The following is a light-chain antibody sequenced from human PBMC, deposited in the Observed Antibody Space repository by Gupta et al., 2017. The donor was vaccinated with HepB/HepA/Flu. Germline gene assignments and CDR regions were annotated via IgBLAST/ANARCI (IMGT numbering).Light chain of an antibody. Sequence: QSVLTQPPSVSGAPGQRVTLSCTGSSPNIGAGYDVHWYPQLPGTAPKLLIYGNSNRPSGVPDRFSGSKSGTSASLAITGLQAEDEADYYCQSYDSSLSGVVFGGGTKLTVL. CDR3: QSYDSSLSGVV. J-gene: IGLJ2*01. CDR2: GNS. CDR1: SPNIGAGYD. V-gene: IGLV1-40*01.